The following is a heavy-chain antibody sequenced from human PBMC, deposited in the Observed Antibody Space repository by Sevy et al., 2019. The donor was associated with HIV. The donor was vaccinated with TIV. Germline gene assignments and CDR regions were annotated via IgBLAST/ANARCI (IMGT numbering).Heavy chain of an antibody. CDR2: ITPVLGTT. V-gene: IGHV1-69*13. CDR3: ARWSISIDY. CDR1: GGTFSSYI. J-gene: IGHJ4*02. Sequence: ASVKVSCKASGGTFSSYIVSWVRQAPGQGLEWMGGITPVLGTTNYGDKFQGRVTITADESTSTVYMEMSRLKSEDTAVYYCARWSISIDYWGQGTLVTVSS.